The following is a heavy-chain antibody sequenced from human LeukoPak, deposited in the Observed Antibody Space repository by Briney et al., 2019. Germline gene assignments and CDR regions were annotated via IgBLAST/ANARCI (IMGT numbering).Heavy chain of an antibody. CDR3: ARDLGYCSGGSCNHYFDY. J-gene: IGHJ4*02. CDR2: VHYSGTA. V-gene: IGHV4-59*12. D-gene: IGHD2-15*01. CDR1: DGSITNYD. Sequence: PSETLSLTCTVSDGSITNYDWSWVRQPPGKGLEFIGHVHYSGTANYNPSLRSRVIISIDTSKKHFFLKLKSVTAADTAVYYCARDLGYCSGGSCNHYFDYWGQGTLVTVSS.